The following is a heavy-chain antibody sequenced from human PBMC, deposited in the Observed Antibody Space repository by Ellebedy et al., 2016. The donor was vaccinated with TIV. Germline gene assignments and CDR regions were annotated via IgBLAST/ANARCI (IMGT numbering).Heavy chain of an antibody. J-gene: IGHJ6*02. CDR2: ISGSSSTI. CDR1: GFTFSSYA. CDR3: ARDLWFGGYYYGMDV. D-gene: IGHD3-10*01. Sequence: GESLKISCAASGFTFSSYAMSWVRQAPGQGLEWVSAISGSSSTIYYADTVKGRFTISRDNAKSSLFLQMNSLRAEDTAVYYCARDLWFGGYYYGMDVWGQGTMVTVSS. V-gene: IGHV3-48*04.